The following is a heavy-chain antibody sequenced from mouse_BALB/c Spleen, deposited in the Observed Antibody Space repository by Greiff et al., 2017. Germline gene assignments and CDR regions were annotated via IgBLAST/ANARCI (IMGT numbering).Heavy chain of an antibody. J-gene: IGHJ4*01. Sequence: VQLKQSGPELVKPGASVKMSCKASGYTFTSYVMHWVKQKPGQGLEWIGYINPYNDGTKYNEKFKGKATLTSDKSSSTAYMELSSLTSEDSAVYYCARGGGLRGNAMDDWGQGTSVTVSS. CDR2: INPYNDGT. CDR1: GYTFTSYV. D-gene: IGHD1-1*01. CDR3: ARGGGLRGNAMDD. V-gene: IGHV1-14*01.